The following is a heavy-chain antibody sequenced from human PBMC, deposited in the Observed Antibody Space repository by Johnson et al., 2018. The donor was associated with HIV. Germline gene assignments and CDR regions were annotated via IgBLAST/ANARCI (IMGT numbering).Heavy chain of an antibody. CDR3: STDQAGDYVWGSYRYAFDI. Sequence: VQLVESGGGVVQPGGSLRLSCAASGFSFSSYGMYWARQAPDKGLEWVAYIRYDGSNKYYADSVKGRFTISRNNSKNTLYLQMNSLKTEDTAVYFCSTDQAGDYVWGSYRYAFDIWGQGTKVTVSS. D-gene: IGHD3-16*02. V-gene: IGHV3-30*02. J-gene: IGHJ3*02. CDR2: IRYDGSNK. CDR1: GFSFSSYG.